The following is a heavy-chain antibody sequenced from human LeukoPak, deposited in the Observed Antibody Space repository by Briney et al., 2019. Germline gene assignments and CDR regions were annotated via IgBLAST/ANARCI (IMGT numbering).Heavy chain of an antibody. Sequence: SETPSLTCTVSGGSISSYYWSWIRQPPGKGLEWIGYIYTSGSTNYNPSLKSRVTISVDTSKNQFSLKLSSVTAADTAVYYCARSGYFVPFDYWGQGTLVTVSS. CDR3: ARSGYFVPFDY. J-gene: IGHJ4*02. V-gene: IGHV4-4*09. CDR2: IYTSGST. CDR1: GGSISSYY. D-gene: IGHD3-9*01.